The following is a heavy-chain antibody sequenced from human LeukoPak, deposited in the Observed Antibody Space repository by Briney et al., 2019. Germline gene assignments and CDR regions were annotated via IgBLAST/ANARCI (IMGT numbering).Heavy chain of an antibody. J-gene: IGHJ4*02. V-gene: IGHV1-8*03. CDR3: ARGPLTSGVRYFDY. CDR1: GYTSSTCD. D-gene: IGHD3-3*01. CDR2: MNPNNGNT. Sequence: ASVKVSCKASGYTSSTCDINWVRPAPGQGLEWMGWMNPNNGNTGYAKKFQGRVTITRDTSISTAYMELSSLTSEDTAVYYCARGPLTSGVRYFDYWGQGTLVTVSS.